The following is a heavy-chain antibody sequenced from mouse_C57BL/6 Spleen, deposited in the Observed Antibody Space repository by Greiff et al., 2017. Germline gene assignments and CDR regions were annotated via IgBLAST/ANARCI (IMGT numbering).Heavy chain of an antibody. CDR3: AIGEESYYSNLYALDY. D-gene: IGHD2-5*01. J-gene: IGHJ4*01. V-gene: IGHV1-39*01. CDR2: INPNYGTT. Sequence: VQLQQSGPELVKPGASVKISCKASGYSFTDYNMNWVKQSNGKSLEWIGEINPNYGTTSYNPKFKGKATLTVDKSSSTAYMQLNSLTSEDSAVYYCAIGEESYYSNLYALDYWGQGTSLTVSS. CDR1: GYSFTDYN.